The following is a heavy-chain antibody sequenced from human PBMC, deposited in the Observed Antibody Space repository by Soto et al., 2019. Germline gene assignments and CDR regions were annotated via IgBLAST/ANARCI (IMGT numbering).Heavy chain of an antibody. CDR3: ARSPSCSSTSCYLVTHYYYYYYGMDV. CDR2: INPSGGRT. Sequence: ASVKVSCKASGYTFTSYYMHWVRQAPGQGLEWMGIINPSGGRTSYAQKFQGRVTMTRDTYTSTVYMELSSLRSEDTAVYYCARSPSCSSTSCYLVTHYYYYYYGMDVWGQGTTVTVSS. V-gene: IGHV1-46*01. CDR1: GYTFTSYY. D-gene: IGHD2-2*01. J-gene: IGHJ6*02.